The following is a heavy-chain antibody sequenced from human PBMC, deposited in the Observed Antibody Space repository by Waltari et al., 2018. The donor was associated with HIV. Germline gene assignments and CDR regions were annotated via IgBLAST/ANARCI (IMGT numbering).Heavy chain of an antibody. D-gene: IGHD6-19*01. CDR1: GFTFRSYW. CDR3: AGEGPTVARIYF. V-gene: IGHV3-7*03. Sequence: EVQLVESGGGLVQPGGSLRLSCAASGFTFRSYWMTWVRQAPGKGLEWVANINQDGSEENYVDSVKGRFTISRDNAKNSLYLQMNSLRGEDTAVYYCAGEGPTVARIYFWGQGTLVTVSS. J-gene: IGHJ4*02. CDR2: INQDGSEE.